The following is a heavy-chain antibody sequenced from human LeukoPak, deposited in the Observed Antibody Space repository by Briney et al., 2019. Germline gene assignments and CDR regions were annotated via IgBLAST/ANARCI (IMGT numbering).Heavy chain of an antibody. Sequence: GGSLRLSCAASGFTLSSYWMSWGREAPGKGVEWGSAISGSGGSTYYTDSVKGRFTISRDNSKNTLYLQMNSLRAEDTAVYYCAKDLSLDILTSIGPFQHWGQGTLVTVSS. CDR3: AKDLSLDILTSIGPFQH. CDR1: GFTLSSYW. J-gene: IGHJ1*01. D-gene: IGHD3-9*01. V-gene: IGHV3-23*01. CDR2: ISGSGGST.